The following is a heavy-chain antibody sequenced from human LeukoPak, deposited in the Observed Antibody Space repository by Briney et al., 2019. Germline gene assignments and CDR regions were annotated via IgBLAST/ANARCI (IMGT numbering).Heavy chain of an antibody. J-gene: IGHJ1*01. V-gene: IGHV4-59*01. D-gene: IGHD3-22*01. CDR3: ARSEMYYYDSSGYYPKYFQH. CDR2: IYYSGST. CDR1: GGSISSYY. Sequence: KPSETLSLTCTVSGGSISSYYWSWIRQPPGKGLEWIGNIYYSGSTNYNPSLKSRVTISVDTSKNQFSLKLSSVTAADTAVYYCARSEMYYYDSSGYYPKYFQHWGQGTLVTVSS.